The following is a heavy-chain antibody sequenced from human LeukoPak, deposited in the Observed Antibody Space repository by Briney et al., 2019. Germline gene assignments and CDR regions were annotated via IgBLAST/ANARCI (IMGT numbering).Heavy chain of an antibody. CDR1: GFTFSRYS. D-gene: IGHD6-19*01. CDR2: ISSSSSYI. CDR3: AKGRDYSSGWYFDY. Sequence: GGSLRLSCAASGFTFSRYSMNWVRQAPGKGLEWVSSISSSSSYIKYADSVKGRFTISRDNSKNTLYLQMNSLRAEDTAVYYCAKGRDYSSGWYFDYWGQGTLVTVSS. J-gene: IGHJ4*02. V-gene: IGHV3-21*04.